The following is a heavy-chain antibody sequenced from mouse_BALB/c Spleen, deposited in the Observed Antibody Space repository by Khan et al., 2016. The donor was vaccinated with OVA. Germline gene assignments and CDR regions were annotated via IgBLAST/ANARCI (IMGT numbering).Heavy chain of an antibody. Sequence: QVQLKESGPELKKSGETVKISCKASGFTFTNYGMNWVKQAPGKDLKWMGWINTYTGEPTYGDDFKGRFVLSLETSASTAYLQISNLINEDMATYFCARISSYWYSDFWGAGTTVTVSS. J-gene: IGHJ1*01. D-gene: IGHD6-2*01. CDR2: INTYTGEP. V-gene: IGHV9-1*02. CDR1: GFTFTNYG. CDR3: ARISSYWYSDF.